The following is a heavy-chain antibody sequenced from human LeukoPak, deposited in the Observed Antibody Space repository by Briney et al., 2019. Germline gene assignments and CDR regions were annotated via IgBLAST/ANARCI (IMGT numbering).Heavy chain of an antibody. V-gene: IGHV3-74*01. CDR1: GFTFSSHW. CDR3: VRALMGTSDH. J-gene: IGHJ4*02. CDR2: INSDGSTT. Sequence: GGSLRLSCAASGFTFSSHWMHWVRQAPGKGLVWVSRINSDGSTTNYADSVKGRFTISRDNSKNTLYLQMNSLRAEDTAVYYCVRALMGTSDHWGQGSLVTVSS. D-gene: IGHD7-27*01.